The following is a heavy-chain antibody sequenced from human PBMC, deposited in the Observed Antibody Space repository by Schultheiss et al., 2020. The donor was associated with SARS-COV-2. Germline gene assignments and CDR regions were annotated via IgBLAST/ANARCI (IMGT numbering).Heavy chain of an antibody. Sequence: SETLSLTCAVYGGSFSGYYWSWIRQPPGKGLEWIGEINHSGNTNYIPSLKSRVTISVDTSKNQFSLKLTSVTAADTAVYYCARGAAIVGATTGWFDPWGQGTLVTVSS. D-gene: IGHD1-26*01. CDR2: INHSGNT. CDR3: ARGAAIVGATTGWFDP. V-gene: IGHV4-34*01. J-gene: IGHJ5*02. CDR1: GGSFSGYY.